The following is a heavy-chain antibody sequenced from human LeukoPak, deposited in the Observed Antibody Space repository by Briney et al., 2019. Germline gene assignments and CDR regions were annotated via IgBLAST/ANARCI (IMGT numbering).Heavy chain of an antibody. Sequence: SETLSLTCAVSGGSISSGGYSWSWIRQPPGKGLEWIGYIYHSGSTYYNPSLKSRVTISVDRSKNQFSLKLSSVTAADTAVYYCARGIGTWGSGSYLDAFDIWGQGTMVTVSS. CDR2: IYHSGST. J-gene: IGHJ3*02. V-gene: IGHV4-30-2*01. CDR1: GGSISSGGYS. CDR3: ARGIGTWGSGSYLDAFDI. D-gene: IGHD3-10*01.